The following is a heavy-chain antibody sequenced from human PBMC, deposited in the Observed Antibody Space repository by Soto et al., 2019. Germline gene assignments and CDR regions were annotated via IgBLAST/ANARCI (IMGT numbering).Heavy chain of an antibody. CDR1: GGNLNKHA. J-gene: IGHJ3*01. CDR3: ARGGTSGWLKGAYDV. D-gene: IGHD6-13*01. CDR2: IIPMFGIP. V-gene: IGHV1-69*01. Sequence: QVQLVQSGAEVKKPGSSVKVSCKASGGNLNKHAITWVRRAPGQGLEWLGGIIPMFGIPNYPQKFQGRVTITADDSTNTSHTEVHSLTSDDTAVYYCARGGTSGWLKGAYDVVVQGTMVTVSS.